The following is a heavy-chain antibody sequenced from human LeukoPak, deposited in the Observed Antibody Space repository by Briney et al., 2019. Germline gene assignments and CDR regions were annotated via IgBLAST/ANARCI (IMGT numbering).Heavy chain of an antibody. Sequence: PSETLSLTCTVSGASLSRYFWNWIRQPPGKELEWIGYISSGGSTNYNPSLKSRVTISIDTSKNQFSLKLTSATAADTAVYYCARGDDSKSTLFDYWGQGTLVTVSS. CDR2: ISSGGST. J-gene: IGHJ4*02. CDR3: ARGDDSKSTLFDY. D-gene: IGHD3-3*01. CDR1: GASLSRYF. V-gene: IGHV4-59*01.